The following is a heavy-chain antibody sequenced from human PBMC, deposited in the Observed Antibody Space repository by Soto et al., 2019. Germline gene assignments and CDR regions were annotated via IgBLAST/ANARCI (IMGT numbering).Heavy chain of an antibody. CDR2: IVVGSGNT. J-gene: IGHJ4*02. CDR3: ARAVAVAADFDY. CDR1: GFAFTNSA. V-gene: IGHV1-58*01. Sequence: GASVKVSCKASGFAFTNSAVQWVRQARGQRLEWIGWIVVGSGNTNYAQKFQERVTITRDMSTSTAYMELSSLRSEDTAVYYCARAVAVAADFDYWGQGTLVTVSS. D-gene: IGHD6-19*01.